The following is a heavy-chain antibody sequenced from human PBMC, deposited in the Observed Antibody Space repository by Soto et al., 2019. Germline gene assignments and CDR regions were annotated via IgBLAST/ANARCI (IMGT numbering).Heavy chain of an antibody. CDR1: GFTFSNAW. D-gene: IGHD3-10*01. CDR2: IKSKTDGGTT. V-gene: IGHV3-15*07. Sequence: EVQLVESGGGLVKPGGSLRLSCAASGFTFSNAWMNWVRQAPGKGLEWVGRIKSKTDGGTTDYAAPVKGRFTISRDDSNNTLYLQMNSLKTEDTAVYYCTTATRLLWCGEPNYDGMDVWGQGTTVTVSS. CDR3: TTATRLLWCGEPNYDGMDV. J-gene: IGHJ6*02.